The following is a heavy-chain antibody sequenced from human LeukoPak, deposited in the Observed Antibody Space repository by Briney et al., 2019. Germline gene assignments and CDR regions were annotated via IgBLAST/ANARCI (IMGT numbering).Heavy chain of an antibody. Sequence: GGSLRLCCAASGFTFSSHAMTWVRQAPGKGLEWVSVISGNDGSTYYADSVKGRFTISRDNSKSTLYLQMNSLRAEDTAVYYCARELGWLRYRDYWGQGTLVTVSS. J-gene: IGHJ4*02. D-gene: IGHD5-12*01. V-gene: IGHV3-23*01. CDR2: ISGNDGST. CDR1: GFTFSSHA. CDR3: ARELGWLRYRDY.